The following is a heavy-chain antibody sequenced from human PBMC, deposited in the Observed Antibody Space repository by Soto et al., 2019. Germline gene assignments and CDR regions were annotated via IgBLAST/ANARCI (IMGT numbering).Heavy chain of an antibody. CDR2: ISAYNGNT. Sequence: GASVKVSCKASGYTFTSYGISWVRQAPGQGLEWMGWISAYNGNTNYAQKLQGRVTMTTDTSTSTAYMELRSLRSDDTAVYYCARPGIVVVPAANNYDYYYMDVWGKGTTVNVSS. CDR1: GYTFTSYG. V-gene: IGHV1-18*01. D-gene: IGHD2-2*01. CDR3: ARPGIVVVPAANNYDYYYMDV. J-gene: IGHJ6*03.